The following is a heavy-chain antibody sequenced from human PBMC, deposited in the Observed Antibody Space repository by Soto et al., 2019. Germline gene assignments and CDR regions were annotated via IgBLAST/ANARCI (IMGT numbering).Heavy chain of an antibody. CDR1: GFAFNKFG. D-gene: IGHD1-26*01. CDR2: ISYDGSYQ. J-gene: IGHJ4*02. V-gene: IGHV3-30*18. Sequence: GGSLRLSCEASGFAFNKFGMHWVRQAPGKGLEWVAFISYDGSYQYYADSVQGRLTITRDNSMNTLNMQLNSLRREDTAVYYCAKGGEVGGVIGDHWGQGTLVTVSS. CDR3: AKGGEVGGVIGDH.